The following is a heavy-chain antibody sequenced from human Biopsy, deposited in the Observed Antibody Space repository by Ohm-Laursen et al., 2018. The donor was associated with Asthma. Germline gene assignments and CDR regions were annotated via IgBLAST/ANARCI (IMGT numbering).Heavy chain of an antibody. CDR2: INWNGGST. D-gene: IGHD4-17*01. V-gene: IGHV3-20*01. CDR3: ARDRAVTGLNDAFDT. CDR1: GFTFSNFA. Sequence: SLRLSCAAAGFTFSNFAMTWVRQAPGKGLECVSGINWNGGSTGYADSVKGRFTISRDNAKNSLYLQMNGLRAEDTALYHCARDRAVTGLNDAFDTWGQGTMVTVSS. J-gene: IGHJ3*02.